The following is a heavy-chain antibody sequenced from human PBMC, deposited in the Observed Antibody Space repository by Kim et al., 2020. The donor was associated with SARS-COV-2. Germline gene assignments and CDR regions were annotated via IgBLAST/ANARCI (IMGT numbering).Heavy chain of an antibody. V-gene: IGHV4-59*08. J-gene: IGHJ4*02. CDR3: ARHKPGPYDY. Sequence: SETLSLTCTVSGGSITSYYWSWIRQPPGKGLEWIGYIYYSGTTHYNPSLKSRVTISVDTSKNQFSLNLNSVTAADTAVYYCARHKPGPYDYWGQGTLVTV. CDR2: IYYSGTT. CDR1: GGSITSYY.